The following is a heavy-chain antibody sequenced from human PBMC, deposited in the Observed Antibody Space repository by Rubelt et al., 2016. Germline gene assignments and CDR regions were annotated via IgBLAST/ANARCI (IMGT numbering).Heavy chain of an antibody. D-gene: IGHD4-23*01. J-gene: IGHJ4*02. CDR3: ARRTVVSPLDY. V-gene: IGHV3-23*01. CDR1: GFTFSIFG. Sequence: GGGLIQPGGSLRLSCAASGFTFSIFGMSWVRQAPGKGLEWVSFIGDSGRTTYYADSVKGRFTISRDNAKNSLYLQMNSLRAEDTAVHYCARRTVVSPLDYWGQGTLVTVSP. CDR2: IGDSGRTT.